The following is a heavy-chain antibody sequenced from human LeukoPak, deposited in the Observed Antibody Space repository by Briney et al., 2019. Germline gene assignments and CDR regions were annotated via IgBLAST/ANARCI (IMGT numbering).Heavy chain of an antibody. J-gene: IGHJ3*02. D-gene: IGHD3-22*01. CDR2: IYTSGST. Sequence: SETLSLTCTVSGGSISSYYWSWIRQPAGKGLEWIGRIYTSGSTNYNPSLKSRVTISVDTSKNQFSLKLSSVTAADTAVYYCARIPYYYDSSDLDAFDIWGQGTMVTVSS. V-gene: IGHV4-4*07. CDR1: GGSISSYY. CDR3: ARIPYYYDSSDLDAFDI.